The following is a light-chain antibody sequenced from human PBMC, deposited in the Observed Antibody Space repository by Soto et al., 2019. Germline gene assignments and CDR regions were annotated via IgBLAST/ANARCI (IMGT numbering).Light chain of an antibody. V-gene: IGLV2-8*01. CDR2: EVS. J-gene: IGLJ1*01. Sequence: QSVLTQPPSASGSPGQSVTISCTGTSSDVGGYNYVSWYQQHPGKAPKLMIYEVSKRPSGVPDRFSGSKSGNTASLTVSGLQAEDEADYYCSSYAGSNNSIFYVFGTGTKLTVL. CDR1: SSDVGGYNY. CDR3: SSYAGSNNSIFYV.